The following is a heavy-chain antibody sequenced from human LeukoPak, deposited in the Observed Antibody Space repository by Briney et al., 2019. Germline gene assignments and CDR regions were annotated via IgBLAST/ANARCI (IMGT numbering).Heavy chain of an antibody. Sequence: PSETLSLTCTVSGGSISSYCWSWIRQPPGKGLEWIGYIYYSGSTNYNPSLKSRVTISVDTSKNQFSLKLSSVTAADTAVYYCARAPYCSGGSCYRIYYYYMDVWGKGTTVTVSS. CDR2: IYYSGST. D-gene: IGHD2-15*01. CDR3: ARAPYCSGGSCYRIYYYYMDV. V-gene: IGHV4-59*01. J-gene: IGHJ6*03. CDR1: GGSISSYC.